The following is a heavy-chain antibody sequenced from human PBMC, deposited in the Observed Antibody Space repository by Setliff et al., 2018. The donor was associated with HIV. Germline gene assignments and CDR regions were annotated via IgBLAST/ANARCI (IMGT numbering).Heavy chain of an antibody. CDR3: ARHDSGGYYSLDY. CDR2: IYTSGLT. CDR1: GGSVSSGSYY. J-gene: IGHJ4*02. D-gene: IGHD3-22*01. Sequence: NPSETLSLTCTVSGGSVSSGSYYWSWIRQPALKGLEWIGRIYTSGLTNYNPSLKSRVTISVDTSKNQFSLKLSSVTAADTAVYYCARHDSGGYYSLDYWGQGTLVTVSS. V-gene: IGHV4-61*02.